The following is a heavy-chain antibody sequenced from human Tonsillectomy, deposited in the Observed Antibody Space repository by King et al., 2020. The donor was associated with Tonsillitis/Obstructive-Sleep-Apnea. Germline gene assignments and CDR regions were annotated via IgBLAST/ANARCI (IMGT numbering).Heavy chain of an antibody. V-gene: IGHV4-39*01. CDR2: LYYSGNT. CDR1: GASLTSSSHF. J-gene: IGHJ5*02. CDR3: AAGVFRDTTTWFDP. D-gene: IGHD5-18*01. Sequence: PLQESGPGLVKPSETLSLTCTVSGASLTSSSHFWGWIRQPPGKGLEWIGTLYYSGNTNYNPSLKRRVTMSADTSKNQFSLNLNSVTAADTALYYCAAGVFRDTTTWFDPWGQGTQVTVSS.